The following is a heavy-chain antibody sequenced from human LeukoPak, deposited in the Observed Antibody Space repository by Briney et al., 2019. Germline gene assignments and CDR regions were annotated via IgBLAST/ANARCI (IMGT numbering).Heavy chain of an antibody. CDR3: AREVPAAIWSHFDY. D-gene: IGHD2-2*02. CDR2: IRSKANSYAT. CDR1: GFTFSGSA. J-gene: IGHJ4*02. V-gene: IGHV3-73*01. Sequence: GGSLRLSCAASGFTFSGSAMHWVRQASGKGLEWVGRIRSKANSYATAYAASVKGRFTISRDDSKNTAYLQMNSLKTEDTAVYYCAREVPAAIWSHFDYWGQGTLVTVSS.